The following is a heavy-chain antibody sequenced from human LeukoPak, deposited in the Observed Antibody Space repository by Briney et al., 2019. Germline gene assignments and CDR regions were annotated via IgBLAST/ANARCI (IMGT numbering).Heavy chain of an antibody. Sequence: SETLSLTCTVSGGSISSYYWSWIRQPAGRGLEWIGRIYTSGSTNYNPSLKSRVTMSVETTKNQFSLKLSSVTAADTAVYYCARDRFGRRYYGSGRPNWFDPWGQGTLVTVSS. CDR1: GGSISSYY. CDR3: ARDRFGRRYYGSGRPNWFDP. J-gene: IGHJ5*02. D-gene: IGHD3-10*01. V-gene: IGHV4-4*07. CDR2: IYTSGST.